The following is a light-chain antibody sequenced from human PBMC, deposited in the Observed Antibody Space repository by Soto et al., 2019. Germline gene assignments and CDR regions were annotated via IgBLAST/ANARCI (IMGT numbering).Light chain of an antibody. CDR1: QSISNC. V-gene: IGKV3-11*01. CDR2: DTS. Sequence: EIVLTQSPVTLSLSPGERATLSCRASQSISNCLAWYQQTPGQAPRLLIYDTSTRATGIPARFSGSGSGTDSTLTVSSLEPEDFAVYYCQQRSSWPPWTFGQGTKVDIK. CDR3: QQRSSWPPWT. J-gene: IGKJ1*01.